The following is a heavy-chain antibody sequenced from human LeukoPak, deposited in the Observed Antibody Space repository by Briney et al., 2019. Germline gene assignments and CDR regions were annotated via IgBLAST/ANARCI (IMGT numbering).Heavy chain of an antibody. CDR2: IYYSGST. Sequence: SETPSLTCTVSGGSISSSSYYWGWIRQPPGKGLEWIGSIYYSGSTYYNPSHKSRVTISVDTSKNQFSLKLSSVTAADTAVYYCASEPGYSSGWYLWGQGTLVTVSS. V-gene: IGHV4-39*01. D-gene: IGHD6-19*01. CDR1: GGSISSSSYY. CDR3: ASEPGYSSGWYL. J-gene: IGHJ5*02.